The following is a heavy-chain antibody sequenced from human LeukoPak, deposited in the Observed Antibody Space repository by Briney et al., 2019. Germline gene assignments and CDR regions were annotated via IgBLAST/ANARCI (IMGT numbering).Heavy chain of an antibody. J-gene: IGHJ4*02. CDR1: GFTFSSYS. CDR2: ISTSSAYI. Sequence: GGSLRLSCAASGFTFSSYSMNWVRQAPGMGLEWVSSISTSSAYIYYADSVKGRFTISRDNAKNSLYLQMNSLRAEDTAVYYCVRDPPYCSSTSCWIDYWGQGTLVTVSS. CDR3: VRDPPYCSSTSCWIDY. V-gene: IGHV3-21*01. D-gene: IGHD2-2*01.